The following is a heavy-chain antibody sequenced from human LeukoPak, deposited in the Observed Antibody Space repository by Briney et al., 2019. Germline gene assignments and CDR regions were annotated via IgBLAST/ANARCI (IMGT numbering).Heavy chain of an antibody. D-gene: IGHD2-15*01. V-gene: IGHV3-74*01. Sequence: GGSLRLSCTASGFTFSSAWMHWVRQAPGKGLVWVSHIKGDGSGTIYADSVKGRFTISGDNAKNTVHLQMNSLRVEDTAVYYCVRGTLSTPGLDYWGQGALVTVSS. CDR2: IKGDGSGT. CDR1: GFTFSSAW. J-gene: IGHJ4*02. CDR3: VRGTLSTPGLDY.